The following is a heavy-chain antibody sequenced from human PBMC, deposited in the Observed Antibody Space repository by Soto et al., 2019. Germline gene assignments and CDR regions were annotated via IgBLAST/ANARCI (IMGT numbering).Heavy chain of an antibody. V-gene: IGHV4-30-4*08. D-gene: IGHD3-3*02. J-gene: IGHJ5*02. CDR2: IYEGGRT. CDR3: ASPKIAFYNWFDP. Sequence: PSVTLSLTCTVSGGSVSSADWNWSWIRQTPGKGLEWIGHIYEGGRTYSNPSLMSRATISLDTSKNQFSLKLSSVTAADTAVYYCASPKIAFYNWFDPWGQGTLVTVSS. CDR1: GGSVSSADWN.